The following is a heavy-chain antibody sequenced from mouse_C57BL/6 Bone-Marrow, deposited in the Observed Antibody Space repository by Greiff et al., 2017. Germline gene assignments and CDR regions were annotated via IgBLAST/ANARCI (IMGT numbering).Heavy chain of an antibody. J-gene: IGHJ2*01. Sequence: EVQRVESGPGLVKPSPSLSLTCSVTGYSITSGYYWNWIRQPPRNKQERMGYISYDGSNNYNPSLKNQTTITRDTSNNQFFLKLNSVTTADTATYYGARVDGCYYPLFDYWGQGTTLTVSS. CDR2: ISYDGSN. CDR3: ARVDGCYYPLFDY. CDR1: GYSITSGYY. V-gene: IGHV3-6*01. D-gene: IGHD2-3*01.